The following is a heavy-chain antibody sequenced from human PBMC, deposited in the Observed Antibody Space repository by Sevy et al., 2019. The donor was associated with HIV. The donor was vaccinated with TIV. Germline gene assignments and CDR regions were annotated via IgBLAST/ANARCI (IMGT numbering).Heavy chain of an antibody. CDR3: ASSKGDYYYGSGSLHADY. CDR1: GFTFSSYW. J-gene: IGHJ4*02. CDR2: INSDGSST. V-gene: IGHV3-74*01. D-gene: IGHD3-10*01. Sequence: GGSLRLSCAASGFTFSSYWMHWVRQAPGKGLVWVSRINSDGSSTSYADSVKGRFTISRDNLKNTLYLQMNSLRAEDTAVYYCASSKGDYYYGSGSLHADYWGQGTLVTVSS.